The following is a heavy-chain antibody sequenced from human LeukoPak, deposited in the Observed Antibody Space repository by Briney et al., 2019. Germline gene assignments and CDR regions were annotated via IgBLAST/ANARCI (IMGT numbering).Heavy chain of an antibody. J-gene: IGHJ4*02. V-gene: IGHV3-7*01. CDR2: INLDGSEE. D-gene: IGHD1-14*01. CDR3: AAQKGDQTTAY. Sequence: GGSLRLSCAASGFTFTSYWMNWVRQAPGKGLEWVANINLDGSEEFYLESVRGRFTISRDNAKNSLSLQMNNLRDEDAAVYYCAAQKGDQTTAYWGQGTLITVSA. CDR1: GFTFTSYW.